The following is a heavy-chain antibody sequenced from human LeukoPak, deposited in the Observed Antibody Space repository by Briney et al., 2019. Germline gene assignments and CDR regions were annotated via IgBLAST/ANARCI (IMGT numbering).Heavy chain of an antibody. D-gene: IGHD6-19*01. CDR2: ISSSGSTI. CDR1: GFTFSDYY. CDR3: ASAPIAVAGTVDY. Sequence: PGGSLRLSCAASGFTFSDYYMSWIRQAPGKGLEWVSYISSSGSTIYYADSVKGRFTISRDNAKNSLYLQMNSLRAEDTAVYYCASAPIAVAGTVDYWGQGTLVTVSS. J-gene: IGHJ4*02. V-gene: IGHV3-11*01.